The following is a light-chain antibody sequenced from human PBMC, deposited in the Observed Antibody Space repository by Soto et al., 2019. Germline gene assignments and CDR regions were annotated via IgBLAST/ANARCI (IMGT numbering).Light chain of an antibody. Sequence: EIVLTQSPGTLSLSPGERATLSCRASQSISSSYLAWYQQKPGQAPRLLVYGASSRATGIPDRFSGSGSGTDFTLTISRLEPEDFAVYYCQQYCSSRFTFCPGTKVDIK. CDR1: QSISSSY. CDR3: QQYCSSRFT. V-gene: IGKV3-20*01. CDR2: GAS. J-gene: IGKJ3*01.